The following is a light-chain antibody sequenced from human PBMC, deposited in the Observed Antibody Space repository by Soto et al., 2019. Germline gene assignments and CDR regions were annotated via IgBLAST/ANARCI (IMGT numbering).Light chain of an antibody. Sequence: QSVLTQPPSASGTPGQRVTISCSGSSSNIGTYTVSWYQQLPGTAPKLLIYNNNQRPSGVPDRFSGSKSGTSASLAISGLQSEDEADYYCAAWDDSLNVVVFGGGTKLTVL. CDR3: AAWDDSLNVVV. J-gene: IGLJ3*02. CDR1: SSNIGTYT. CDR2: NNN. V-gene: IGLV1-44*01.